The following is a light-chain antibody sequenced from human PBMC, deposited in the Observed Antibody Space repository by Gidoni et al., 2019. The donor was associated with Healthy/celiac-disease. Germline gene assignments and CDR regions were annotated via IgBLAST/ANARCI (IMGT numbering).Light chain of an antibody. CDR2: DAS. CDR1: QSVSSY. CDR3: QQRSNWGIT. Sequence: EIVLTQSPATLSLSPGERATLSCRASQSVSSYLAWYQQKPGQAPRLLIYDASNRATGIPARFSGSGTGTDFTLTISSLEPEDFAVYYCQQRSNWGITFXPXTKVDIK. V-gene: IGKV3-11*01. J-gene: IGKJ3*01.